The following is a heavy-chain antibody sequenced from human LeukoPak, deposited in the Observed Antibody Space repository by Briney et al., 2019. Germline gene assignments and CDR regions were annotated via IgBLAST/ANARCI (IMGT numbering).Heavy chain of an antibody. CDR3: ARVGRGDHSWGSYYCGH. CDR1: GDSFSSYH. CDR2: ISSSGST. D-gene: IGHD3-16*01. J-gene: IGHJ4*02. Sequence: SETPSLTCTVSVSGDSFSSYHWSWLRQPPGKGLEWIGYISSSGSTSYNPSLKSRLTISVDTSKNQFSLKLNSVTAADTAVYYCARVGRGDHSWGSYYCGHWGQGTLVSVSS. V-gene: IGHV4-59*01.